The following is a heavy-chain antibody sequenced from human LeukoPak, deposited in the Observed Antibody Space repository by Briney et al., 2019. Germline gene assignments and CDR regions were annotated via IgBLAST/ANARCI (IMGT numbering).Heavy chain of an antibody. J-gene: IGHJ4*02. CDR1: GSIFSSDS. V-gene: IGHV3-21*01. Sequence: GGSLRLSCATSGSIFSSDSMIWVRQAPGKGLEWASSISSTGAYIYYADSLKGRFTISRDNAKNSLYLQMNSLRADDTAVYYCARGLAAAGTRGPYWGQGTLVTVSS. CDR2: ISSTGAYI. CDR3: ARGLAAAGTRGPY. D-gene: IGHD6-13*01.